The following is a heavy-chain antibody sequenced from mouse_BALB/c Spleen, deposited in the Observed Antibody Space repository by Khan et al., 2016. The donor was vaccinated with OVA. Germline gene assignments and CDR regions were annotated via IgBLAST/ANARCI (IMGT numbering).Heavy chain of an antibody. J-gene: IGHJ2*01. D-gene: IGHD1-1*01. CDR1: GLTFSSYG. CDR3: ATSYFYGYYLDL. V-gene: IGHV5-17*02. CDR2: ISGDSNTI. Sequence: EVQLVESGGDLVQSGGSRKLSCAAPGLTFSSYGMHWARKAPDKGLEWAAYISGDSNTIYYADTVKGRFTISSDNPRNTLLLQITSLISVNTAMYYCATSYFYGYYLDLWGPGTTLTGSS.